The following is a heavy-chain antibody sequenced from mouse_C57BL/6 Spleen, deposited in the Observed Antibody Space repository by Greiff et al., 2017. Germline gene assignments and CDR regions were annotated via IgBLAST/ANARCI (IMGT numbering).Heavy chain of an antibody. Sequence: EVKLQESGPGLVKPSQSLSLTCSVTGYSITSGYYWNWIRQFPGNKLEWMGYISYDGSHNYNPSLKNRISITRDTSKNQFFLKLNSVTTEDTATYYCARRTGTRGYFDYWGQGTTLTVSS. CDR3: ARRTGTRGYFDY. CDR2: ISYDGSH. D-gene: IGHD4-1*01. V-gene: IGHV3-6*01. CDR1: GYSITSGYY. J-gene: IGHJ2*01.